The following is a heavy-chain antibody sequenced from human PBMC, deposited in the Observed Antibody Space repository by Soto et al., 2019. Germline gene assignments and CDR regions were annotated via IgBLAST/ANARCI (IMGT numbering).Heavy chain of an antibody. Sequence: QVQLVQSGAEVKKPGSSVKVSCKASGGTFSSYTISWVRQAPGQGLEWMGRIIPILGIANYAQKFQGRGTITADKATSTAYMELSSLRSEYTAVYYCAASPPGSSLSYYDYYYMDVWGKGTTVTVAS. CDR3: AASPPGSSLSYYDYYYMDV. J-gene: IGHJ6*03. CDR1: GGTFSSYT. D-gene: IGHD6-6*01. V-gene: IGHV1-69*02. CDR2: IIPILGIA.